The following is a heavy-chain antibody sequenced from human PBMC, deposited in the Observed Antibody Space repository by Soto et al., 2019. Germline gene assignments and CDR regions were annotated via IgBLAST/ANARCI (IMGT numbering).Heavy chain of an antibody. CDR3: ASTSITMVRGAIAFYYYYMDV. CDR1: GGTFSSYT. Sequence: ASVKVSCKASGGTFSSYTISWVRQAPGQGLEWMGRIIPILGIANYAQKFQGRVTITADKSTSTAYMELSSLRSEDTAVYYCASTSITMVRGAIAFYYYYMDVWGKGTTVTVSS. D-gene: IGHD3-10*01. J-gene: IGHJ6*03. V-gene: IGHV1-69*02. CDR2: IIPILGIA.